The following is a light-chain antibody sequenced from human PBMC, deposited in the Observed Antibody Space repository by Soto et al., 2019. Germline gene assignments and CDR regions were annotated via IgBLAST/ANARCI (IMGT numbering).Light chain of an antibody. CDR2: EVS. CDR1: SSDLGNYNP. CDR3: SFYTSSTFYV. Sequence: SALTQPPSVSGSLGRSVTTACTGTSSDLGNYNPVSRHQQPPGTAPQLLIYEVSKRPTGVPHRFSGTKSGNTASLTISGLQAEDEADYYCSFYTSSTFYVFGTGTKV. J-gene: IGLJ1*01. V-gene: IGLV2-18*01.